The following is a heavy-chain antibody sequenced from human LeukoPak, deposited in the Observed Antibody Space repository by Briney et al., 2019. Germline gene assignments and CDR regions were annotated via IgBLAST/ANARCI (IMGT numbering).Heavy chain of an antibody. V-gene: IGHV4-39*07. CDR1: GGSISSSGYL. Sequence: SETLSLTCTVSGGSISSSGYLWGWIRQPPGKGLEWIGSIHYSGTTNYNPSLKSRVTISVDTSKNQFSLKLSSVTAADTAAYYCARARTISSWLDYWGQGTLVTVSS. J-gene: IGHJ4*02. D-gene: IGHD6-13*01. CDR2: IHYSGTT. CDR3: ARARTISSWLDY.